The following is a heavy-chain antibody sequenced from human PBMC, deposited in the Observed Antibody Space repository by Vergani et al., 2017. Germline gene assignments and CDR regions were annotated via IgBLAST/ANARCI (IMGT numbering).Heavy chain of an antibody. CDR2: ISYDGSNK. CDR1: GFTFSSYG. D-gene: IGHD1-26*01. Sequence: QVQLVESGGGVVQPGRSLRLSCAASGFTFSSYGMHWVRQAPGKGLEWVAVISYDGSNKYYADSVKGRFTISRDNSKNTLYLQMNSLRAEDTAVYYCAKDLKSGSYAGNFDYGGQGTLVTVSS. V-gene: IGHV3-30*18. CDR3: AKDLKSGSYAGNFDY. J-gene: IGHJ4*02.